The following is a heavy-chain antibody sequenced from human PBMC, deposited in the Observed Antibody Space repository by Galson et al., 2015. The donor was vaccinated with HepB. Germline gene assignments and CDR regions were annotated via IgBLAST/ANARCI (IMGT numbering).Heavy chain of an antibody. D-gene: IGHD6-13*01. J-gene: IGHJ6*02. CDR1: GFTFSSYA. V-gene: IGHV3-30*04. CDR2: ISYDGSNK. CDR3: ARDGTYSSRSYYYYGMDV. Sequence: SLRLSCAASGFTFSSYAMHWVRQAPGKGLEWVAVISYDGSNKYYADSVKGRFTISRDNSKNTLYLQMNSLRAEDTAVYYCARDGTYSSRSYYYYGMDVWGQGTTVTVSS.